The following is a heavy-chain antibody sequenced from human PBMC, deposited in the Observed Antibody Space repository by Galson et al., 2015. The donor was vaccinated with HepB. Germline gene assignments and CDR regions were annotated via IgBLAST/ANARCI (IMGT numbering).Heavy chain of an antibody. CDR2: ISGSGGST. J-gene: IGHJ6*03. CDR3: AKDGYCSSTSCDYYYYYYMDV. V-gene: IGHV3-23*01. D-gene: IGHD2-2*01. CDR1: GFTFSSYA. Sequence: SLRLSCAASGFTFSSYAMSWVRQAPGKGLEWVSAISGSGGSTYYADSVKGRFTISRDNSKNTLYLQMNSLRAEDTAVYYCAKDGYCSSTSCDYYYYYYMDVWGKGTTVTVSS.